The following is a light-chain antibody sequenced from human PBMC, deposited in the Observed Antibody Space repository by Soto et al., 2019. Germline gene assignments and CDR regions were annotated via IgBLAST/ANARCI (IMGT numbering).Light chain of an antibody. CDR3: QQYGTSPSWT. CDR1: QSVSSSY. Sequence: EIVLTQSPGTLSLSPGERATLSCRASQSVSSSYLAWYQQKPGQAPRLLIYGASSRATGVPDRFSGSGSGTDFTLTISRLEPGDFAVYYCQQYGTSPSWTFGQGTKVELK. J-gene: IGKJ1*01. V-gene: IGKV3-20*01. CDR2: GAS.